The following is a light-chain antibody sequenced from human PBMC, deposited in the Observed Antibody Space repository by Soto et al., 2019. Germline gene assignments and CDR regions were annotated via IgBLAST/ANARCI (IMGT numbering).Light chain of an antibody. Sequence: VLTQPPSVSGAPGQRVTISCTGSTSNIGADYDVHWHQQLPGTAPKLLIYGSSDRPSGVPDRFSGSKSGTSASLAITGLQAEDEADYYCQSYDSSLINYVFGTGTKVTVL. CDR3: QSYDSSLINYV. CDR2: GSS. J-gene: IGLJ1*01. CDR1: TSNIGADYD. V-gene: IGLV1-40*01.